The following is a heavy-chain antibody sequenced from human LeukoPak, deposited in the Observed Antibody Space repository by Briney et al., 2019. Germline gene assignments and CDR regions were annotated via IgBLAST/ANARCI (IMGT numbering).Heavy chain of an antibody. CDR3: AKRTCSGTTCYPLDS. Sequence: GGSQRLSCVASGFTFSVAGMHWVRQAPGKGLEWVSAIIGNGASTYYTDSVKGRFTISRDNSKNTLYLQMNSLRAEDTGVYYCAKRTCSGTTCYPLDSWGRGTLVTVS. J-gene: IGHJ4*02. D-gene: IGHD6-19*01. V-gene: IGHV3-23*01. CDR1: GFTFSVAG. CDR2: IIGNGAST.